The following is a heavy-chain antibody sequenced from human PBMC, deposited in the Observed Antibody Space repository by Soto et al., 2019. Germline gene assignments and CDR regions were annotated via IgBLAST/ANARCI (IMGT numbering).Heavy chain of an antibody. V-gene: IGHV1-8*01. J-gene: IGHJ3*02. Sequence: QVQLVQSGAEVKRSGASVRISCKASGYTFNRHDINWVRQAAGQGPEWIGWMNPNSGNTGYAQKFKGRVTMTRDSSITTAYIDLSSLNSEDTAIYYSTREGLYGTIQYNTFNSWGQGTMVSVST. CDR3: TREGLYGTIQYNTFNS. CDR1: GYTFNRHD. CDR2: MNPNSGNT. D-gene: IGHD1-20*01.